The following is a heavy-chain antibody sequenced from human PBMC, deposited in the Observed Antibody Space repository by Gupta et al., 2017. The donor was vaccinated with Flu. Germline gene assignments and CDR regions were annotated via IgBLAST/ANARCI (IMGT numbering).Heavy chain of an antibody. Sequence: SGGSTYYADSVKGRFTISRHNSKNTLYLQMNSLRAEDTAVYYCARGIFGYYYYGMDVWGQGTTVTVSS. V-gene: IGHV3-53*04. J-gene: IGHJ6*02. CDR2: SGGST. D-gene: IGHD3-3*02. CDR3: ARGIFGYYYYGMDV.